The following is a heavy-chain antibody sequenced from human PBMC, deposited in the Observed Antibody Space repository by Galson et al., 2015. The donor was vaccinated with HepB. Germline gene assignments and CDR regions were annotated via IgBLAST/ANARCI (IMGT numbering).Heavy chain of an antibody. D-gene: IGHD1-26*01. J-gene: IGHJ4*02. CDR2: ISSAGTTQ. V-gene: IGHV3-30-3*01. Sequence: SLRLSCAASGFAFNTYTMQWVRQAPGKGLEWVATISSAGTTQYYADSVKGRFTSSRDNSKNLVYLQMNSLGAEDTAVYYRARDAMGRGSGSYSAFDYWGQGTLVTVSS. CDR3: ARDAMGRGSGSYSAFDY. CDR1: GFAFNTYT.